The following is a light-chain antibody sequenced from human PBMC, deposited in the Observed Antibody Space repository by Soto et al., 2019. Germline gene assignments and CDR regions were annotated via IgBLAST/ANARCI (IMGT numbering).Light chain of an antibody. CDR1: QSVSSY. V-gene: IGKV3-20*01. Sequence: EIVLTQSPATLSLSPGERATLSCRASQSVSSYLAWYQQKPGQAPRLLIFGASNRATGIPDRFSGSASGTDFTLTISRLEPEDFAVYYCQLYGRSSWTFGQGTKGDIK. J-gene: IGKJ1*01. CDR2: GAS. CDR3: QLYGRSSWT.